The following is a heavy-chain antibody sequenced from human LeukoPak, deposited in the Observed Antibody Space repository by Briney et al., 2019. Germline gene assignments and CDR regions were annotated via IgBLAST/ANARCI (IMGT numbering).Heavy chain of an antibody. D-gene: IGHD6-6*01. J-gene: IGHJ4*02. CDR3: AKSSPGYFDY. CDR2: ISYDGSNK. V-gene: IGHV3-30*18. CDR1: GFTFSSYG. Sequence: GGSLRLSCAASGFTFSSYGMHWVRQAPGKGLEWVAVISYDGSNKYYADSVKGRFTISRDNSKNTQYLQMNSLRAEDTAVYYCAKSSPGYFDYWGQGTLVTVSS.